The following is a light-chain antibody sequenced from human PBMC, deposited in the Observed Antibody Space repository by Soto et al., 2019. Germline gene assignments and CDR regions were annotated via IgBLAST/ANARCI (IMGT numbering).Light chain of an antibody. CDR1: TSDVGSYNY. J-gene: IGLJ1*01. V-gene: IGLV2-14*01. CDR3: SSYTCGSTLYV. CDR2: ASS. Sequence: ALTPPASVSVSPGQSITISCTGTTSDVGSYNYVSWYQHHPGKAPRFMIYASSNRPSGVSHRFSGSRSGNTAFLAISGLQAEDEADYYCSSYTCGSTLYVFGTGTKVTVL.